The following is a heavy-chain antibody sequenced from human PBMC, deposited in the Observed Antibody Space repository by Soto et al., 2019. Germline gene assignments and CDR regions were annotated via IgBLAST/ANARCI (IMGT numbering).Heavy chain of an antibody. J-gene: IGHJ4*02. CDR3: AKLKGPFVGVLPTLYLDY. D-gene: IGHD2-21*01. Sequence: VQLLESGGGLVQPGGSLSLSCAASGFTFTSYAMNWVRRVPGKGLEWVSGITASGGTKFYADSVKGRFTISRDRSKNPGFLAMNRLGGGSPGVFYRAKLKGPFVGVLPTLYLDYWGQGTLVTVSA. CDR2: ITASGGTK. V-gene: IGHV3-23*01. CDR1: GFTFTSYA.